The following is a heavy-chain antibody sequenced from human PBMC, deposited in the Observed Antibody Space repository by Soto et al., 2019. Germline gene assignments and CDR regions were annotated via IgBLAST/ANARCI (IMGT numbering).Heavy chain of an antibody. D-gene: IGHD3-3*01. CDR3: ARQDSDEGSSGFLQTALEV. J-gene: IGHJ6*02. V-gene: IGHV4-39*01. Sequence: TRSLTCTFSGSSITSTTSFWGLVRQPPGKGLDWIGSLYYTGSTYFNPSLKRRVTFSVDTSKNHFSLNMSSVTVADTALYFWARQDSDEGSSGFLQTALEVWGQGTTVT. CDR1: GSSITSTTSF. CDR2: LYYTGST.